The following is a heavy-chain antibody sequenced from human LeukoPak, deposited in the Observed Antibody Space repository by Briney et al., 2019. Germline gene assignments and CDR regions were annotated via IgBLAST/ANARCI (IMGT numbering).Heavy chain of an antibody. V-gene: IGHV3-23*01. CDR3: AKGPNADSNYGFDY. J-gene: IGHJ4*02. CDR1: GFTFSNYA. D-gene: IGHD4-11*01. Sequence: PGGSLRLSCAAAGFTFSNYAMSWARQTPGKWLGWVSVIRGDGYSTHYAGTVRGRPTVSRDNSNNMLYLQMSSLRAHDTAEYHWAKGPNADSNYGFDYSGQGTLVTVSS. CDR2: IRGDGYST.